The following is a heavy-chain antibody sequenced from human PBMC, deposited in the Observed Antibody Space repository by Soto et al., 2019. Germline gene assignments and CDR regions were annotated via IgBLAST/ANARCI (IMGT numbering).Heavy chain of an antibody. CDR2: IIPILNIS. CDR1: GGTFSSYT. D-gene: IGHD3-16*02. Sequence: QVQLVQSGAEVKKPGSSVKVSCKASGGTFSSYTINWVRQAPGQGLEWMGRIIPILNISNFAQRFQGRVTITADKFMTAAYMELSSLRSEDTAVYYCATSFDNDSIPGVQYYYYMDVWGKGTTVTVSS. V-gene: IGHV1-69*02. J-gene: IGHJ6*03. CDR3: ATSFDNDSIPGVQYYYYMDV.